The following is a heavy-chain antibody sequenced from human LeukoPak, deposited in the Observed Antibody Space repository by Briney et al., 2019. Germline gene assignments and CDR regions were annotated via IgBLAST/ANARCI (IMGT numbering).Heavy chain of an antibody. J-gene: IGHJ5*02. Sequence: ASVKVSFKASGYTFTGYYMHWVRQAPGQGLEWMGWINPNSGGPNNAQKFQGRVTMTRDTSISTAYMELSRLRSDDTAVYYCARTNENVDTAMAWGQGTLVTVSS. CDR3: ARTNENVDTAMA. CDR1: GYTFTGYY. D-gene: IGHD5-18*01. V-gene: IGHV1-2*02. CDR2: INPNSGGP.